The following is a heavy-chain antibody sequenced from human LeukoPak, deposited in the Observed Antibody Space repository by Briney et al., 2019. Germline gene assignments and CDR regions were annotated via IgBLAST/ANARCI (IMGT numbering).Heavy chain of an antibody. J-gene: IGHJ4*02. CDR3: ARSVVLYYYGSGSYCYDY. CDR1: GYTFTSYD. CDR2: MNPNSGNT. V-gene: IGHV1-8*01. Sequence: ASVKVSCKASGYTFTSYDINWVRQATGQGLEWMGWMNPNSGNTGYAQKFQGRVTMTRNTSIGTAYMELSSLRSEDTAVYYCARSVVLYYYGSGSYCYDYWGQGTLVTVSS. D-gene: IGHD3-10*01.